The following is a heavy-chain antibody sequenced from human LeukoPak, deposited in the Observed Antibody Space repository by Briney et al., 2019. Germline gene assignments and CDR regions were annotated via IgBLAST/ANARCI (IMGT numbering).Heavy chain of an antibody. D-gene: IGHD3-16*01. V-gene: IGHV3-21*01. CDR1: GFTFSSYS. CDR2: ISSSSSYI. Sequence: GGSLRPSCAASGFTFSSYSMNWVRQAPGKGLEWVSCISSSSSYIYYGDSVKGRFTISRDNAKNSLYLQMNSLRAEDTAVYYCARDGGYMDVWGKGTTVTVSS. J-gene: IGHJ6*03. CDR3: ARDGGYMDV.